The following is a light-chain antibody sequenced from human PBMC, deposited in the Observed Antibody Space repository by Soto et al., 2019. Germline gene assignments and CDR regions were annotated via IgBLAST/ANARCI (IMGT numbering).Light chain of an antibody. V-gene: IGLV2-8*01. Sequence: ALTQPPSASGSPGQSVTISCTGTSSDIGDYDYVSWYQQHPGKAPKLIIYEVTKRPSGVPDRFSGSKSGNSASLTVSGLQAEDEGDYFCSSYARRNNLLFGGGTKLTVL. J-gene: IGLJ2*01. CDR3: SSYARRNNLL. CDR2: EVT. CDR1: SSDIGDYDY.